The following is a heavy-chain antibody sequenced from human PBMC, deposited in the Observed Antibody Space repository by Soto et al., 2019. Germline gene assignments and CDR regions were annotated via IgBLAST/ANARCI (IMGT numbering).Heavy chain of an antibody. CDR2: ISGSGDST. Sequence: GGSLRLACAASGFTFNRYGMSWVRQAPGKGLEWVSAISGSGDSTYYADSVKGRFTISRDSSNNTLYLQMNNLRADDTALYFCVKLRLELLYLDSWGLGALVTVSS. J-gene: IGHJ4*02. D-gene: IGHD1-7*01. CDR3: VKLRLELLYLDS. CDR1: GFTFNRYG. V-gene: IGHV3-23*01.